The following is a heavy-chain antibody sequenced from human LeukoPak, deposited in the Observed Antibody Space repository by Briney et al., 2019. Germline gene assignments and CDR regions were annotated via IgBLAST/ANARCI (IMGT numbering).Heavy chain of an antibody. CDR2: ISYDGSNK. V-gene: IGHV3-30*01. J-gene: IGHJ5*02. CDR3: ARDMGGYYLEFWFDP. Sequence: PGGSLRLSCAASGFTFSSYAMHWVRQAPGKGLEWVAVISYDGSNKYYADSVKGRFTISRDNSKNTLYLQMNSLRVEDTAVYYCARDMGGYYLEFWFDPWGQGTLVTVSS. D-gene: IGHD3-3*01. CDR1: GFTFSSYA.